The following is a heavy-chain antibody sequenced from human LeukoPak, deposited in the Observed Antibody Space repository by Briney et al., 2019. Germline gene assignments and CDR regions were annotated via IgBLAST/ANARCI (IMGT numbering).Heavy chain of an antibody. V-gene: IGHV1-69*05. CDR2: VIAIFGRV. J-gene: IGHJ6*03. CDR3: ARGDREDYDFWSGYPQPMDV. D-gene: IGHD3-3*01. CDR1: RGTFSSYG. Sequence: GASVKVSCKASRGTFSSYGISWVRQAPGQGLEWMGGVIAIFGRVKYGQKFQGRATITTDESTSTAYMELSSLISEDTAVYYCARGDREDYDFWSGYPQPMDVWGKGTTVTVSS.